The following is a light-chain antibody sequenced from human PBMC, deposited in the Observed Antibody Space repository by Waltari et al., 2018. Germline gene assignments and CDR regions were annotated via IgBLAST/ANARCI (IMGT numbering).Light chain of an antibody. CDR1: QSVGSSS. V-gene: IGKV3-20*01. CDR3: QQHGTLPAT. Sequence: EIVLTQSPGTASLSPGERVTLSCRASQSVGSSSLAWYQQKPGQAPRLGIYRATRRAPGIPDRFSGRGSGTDFSLTISRLEPEDFAGYYCQQHGTLPATFGQGTKVEIK. CDR2: RAT. J-gene: IGKJ1*01.